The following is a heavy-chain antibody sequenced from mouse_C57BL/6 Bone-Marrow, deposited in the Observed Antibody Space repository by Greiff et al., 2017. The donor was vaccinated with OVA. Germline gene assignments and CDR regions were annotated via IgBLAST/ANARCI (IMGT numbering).Heavy chain of an antibody. D-gene: IGHD2-5*01. CDR3: ARGGSNYFY. CDR1: GYTFTSYW. Sequence: QVQLQQPGAELVKPGASVKLSCKASGYTFTSYWMHWVKQRPGQGLEWIGMIHPNSGSTNYNEKFKSKVTLTVDKSSSTAYMQLSSLTSEDSAVYYCARGGSNYFYWGQGTTLTVSS. CDR2: IHPNSGST. J-gene: IGHJ2*01. V-gene: IGHV1-64*01.